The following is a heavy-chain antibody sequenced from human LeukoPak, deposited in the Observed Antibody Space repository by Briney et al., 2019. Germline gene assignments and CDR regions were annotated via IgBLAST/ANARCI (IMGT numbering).Heavy chain of an antibody. CDR2: ISSSSSYI. CDR3: ARSYCSSTSCYRYFDY. D-gene: IGHD2-2*01. Sequence: GGSLRLSCAASGFTFSSYNVNWVRQAPGKGLEWVSSISSSSSYIYYADSVKGRFTIFRDNAKNSLYLQMNSLRAEDTAVYYCARSYCSSTSCYRYFDYWGQGTLVTVSS. CDR1: GFTFSSYN. V-gene: IGHV3-21*01. J-gene: IGHJ4*02.